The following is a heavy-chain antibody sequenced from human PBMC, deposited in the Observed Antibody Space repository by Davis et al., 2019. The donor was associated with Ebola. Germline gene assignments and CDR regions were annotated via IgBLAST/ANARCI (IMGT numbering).Heavy chain of an antibody. J-gene: IGHJ4*02. CDR3: AHVADGYSVRFEY. V-gene: IGHV2-5*02. Sequence: SGPTLVKPTQTLTLTCTFSGISLSAHKVGVAWIRQPPGKALEWLALIYWGGDKRYSPSLRTRLTFIKDTSKSQVVLTMTNMDPVDTATYYCAHVADGYSVRFEYWGQGTPVTVSS. D-gene: IGHD3-22*01. CDR1: GISLSAHKVG. CDR2: IYWGGDK.